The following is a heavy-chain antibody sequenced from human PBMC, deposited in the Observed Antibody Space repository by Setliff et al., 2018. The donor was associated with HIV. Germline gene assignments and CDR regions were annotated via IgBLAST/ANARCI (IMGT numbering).Heavy chain of an antibody. CDR2: VSSSGGT. V-gene: IGHV4-30-4*08. D-gene: IGHD3-22*01. CDR1: GGSISSGEYY. J-gene: IGHJ4*02. Sequence: SETLSLTCTVSGGSISSGEYYWSWIRQPPGKGLEWLGYVSSSGGTDYNPSLNSRIIISIDTSKNQFSLRLSSVTAADTAVYFCARVLPYDSTGFLLYYFDNWGQGTLVTVSS. CDR3: ARVLPYDSTGFLLYYFDN.